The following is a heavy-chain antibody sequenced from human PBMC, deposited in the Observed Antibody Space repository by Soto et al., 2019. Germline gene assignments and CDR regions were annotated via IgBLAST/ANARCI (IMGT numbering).Heavy chain of an antibody. J-gene: IGHJ6*02. Sequence: GESLKISCKGSGYSFTSYWISWVRQMPGKGLEWMGRIDPSDSYTNYSPSFQGHVTISADKSISTAYLQWSSLKASDTAMYYCARQLYYYGSGSFHYYSYGMDVWGQGTTVTVAS. CDR2: IDPSDSYT. CDR1: GYSFTSYW. CDR3: ARQLYYYGSGSFHYYSYGMDV. D-gene: IGHD3-10*01. V-gene: IGHV5-10-1*01.